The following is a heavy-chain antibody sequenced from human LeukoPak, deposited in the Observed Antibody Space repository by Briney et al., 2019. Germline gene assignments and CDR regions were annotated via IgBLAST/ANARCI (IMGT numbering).Heavy chain of an antibody. CDR2: VHYSGTT. CDR3: ATGYGDFRVEGRYFYS. V-gene: IGHV4-59*01. CDR1: DGSITNYD. Sequence: KSSETLSLTCTVSDGSITNYDWSWVRQPPGKGLEFIGHVHYSGTTNYNPSLRSRVTISIDTSKKHFFLKLKSVTAADTAVYYCATGYGDFRVEGRYFYSWGQGTLVTVSS. D-gene: IGHD4-17*01. J-gene: IGHJ4*02.